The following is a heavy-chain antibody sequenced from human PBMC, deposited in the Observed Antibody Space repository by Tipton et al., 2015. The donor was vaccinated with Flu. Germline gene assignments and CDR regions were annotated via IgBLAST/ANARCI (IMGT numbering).Heavy chain of an antibody. J-gene: IGHJ4*02. CDR2: INHSGST. V-gene: IGHV4-34*01. CDR1: VGSFSGYY. D-gene: IGHD5-24*01. CDR3: ARRRDGCNCFDY. Sequence: AGLVKPSETLSLTCAVYVGSFSGYYWSWIRQPPGKGLEWIGEINHSGSTNYNPSLKSRVTISVDTSKNQFSLKLTSVTAADTAAYYCARRRDGCNCFDYWGQGTLVTVSS.